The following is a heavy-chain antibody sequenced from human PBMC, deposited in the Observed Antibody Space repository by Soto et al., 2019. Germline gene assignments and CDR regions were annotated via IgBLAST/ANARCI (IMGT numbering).Heavy chain of an antibody. CDR1: GGSFSGYY. Sequence: PSETLSLTCAVYGGSFSGYYWSGIRQPPGNGLEWIGEINHSGSTNYNPSLKSRVTISVDTSKNQFSLKLSSVTAADTAVYYCARGGGSGGRGENNWFDPWGQGTLVTVSS. J-gene: IGHJ5*02. V-gene: IGHV4-34*01. CDR2: INHSGST. D-gene: IGHD2-15*01. CDR3: ARGGGSGGRGENNWFDP.